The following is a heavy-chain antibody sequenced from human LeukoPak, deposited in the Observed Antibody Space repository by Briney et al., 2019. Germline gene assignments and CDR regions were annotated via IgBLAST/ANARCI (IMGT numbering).Heavy chain of an antibody. V-gene: IGHV3-33*05. Sequence: GGSLRLSCEASGFTFTNYGIHWVRQAPGKGLEWVAVMSYDGSKKYYADSVKGRFTISRDNSKNTLYLQMNSLRVEDTAVYYCTRDPARSMDYWGQGTLVTVSS. CDR1: GFTFTNYG. CDR3: TRDPARSMDY. CDR2: MSYDGSKK. J-gene: IGHJ4*02.